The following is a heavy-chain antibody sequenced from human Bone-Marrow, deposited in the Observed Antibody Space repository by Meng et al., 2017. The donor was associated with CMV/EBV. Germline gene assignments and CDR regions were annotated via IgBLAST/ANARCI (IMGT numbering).Heavy chain of an antibody. CDR1: GFTFSSYS. J-gene: IGHJ5*02. CDR2: ISSSSSYM. CDR3: ARGGYYYDSSGYYHQGSWFDP. D-gene: IGHD3-22*01. Sequence: GGSLRLSCAASGFTFSSYSMNWVRQAPGKGLEWVSSISSSSSYMYYADSVKGRFTISRDNAKNSLYLQMNSLRAEDTAVYYCARGGYYYDSSGYYHQGSWFDPWGQGTLVTVSS. V-gene: IGHV3-21*01.